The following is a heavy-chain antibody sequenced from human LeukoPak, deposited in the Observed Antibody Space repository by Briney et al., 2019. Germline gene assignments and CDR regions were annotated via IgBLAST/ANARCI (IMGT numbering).Heavy chain of an antibody. CDR1: GFTFGDYA. CDR3: TRWGIAAVPFDY. J-gene: IGHJ4*02. D-gene: IGHD6-13*01. V-gene: IGHV3-49*03. Sequence: GGSLRLSCTASGFTFGDYAMSWFRQAPGKGLEWVGFIRSKAYGGTTEYAASVKGRFTTSRDDSKSIAYLQMNSLKTEDTAVYYCTRWGIAAVPFDYWGQGTLVTVSS. CDR2: IRSKAYGGTT.